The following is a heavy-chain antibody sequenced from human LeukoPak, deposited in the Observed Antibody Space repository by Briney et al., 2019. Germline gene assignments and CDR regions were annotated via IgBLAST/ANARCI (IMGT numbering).Heavy chain of an antibody. CDR2: ITTSSSYI. V-gene: IGHV3-21*01. CDR1: GFTFSSYE. J-gene: IGHJ4*02. D-gene: IGHD5-18*01. CDR3: ARDLGGYSYGSHFDH. Sequence: GGSLRLSCAASGFTFSSYEMNWVRQAPGKGLEWVSSITTSSSYIYYADSVKGRFTISRDNAKKSLYLQMNSLRAEDTAVYYCARDLGGYSYGSHFDHWGQGTLVTVSS.